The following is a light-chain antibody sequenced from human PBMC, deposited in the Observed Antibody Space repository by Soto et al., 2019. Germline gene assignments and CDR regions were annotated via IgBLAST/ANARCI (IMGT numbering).Light chain of an antibody. CDR1: SSNIGSNT. Sequence: QSVLTQPPSASGTPGQRVTISCSGSSSNIGSNTVNWYQQLPGTAPKLLIYSNNQRPSGVPDRFSGSKSGTSASLAISGLQSEDEADYYCSAYAGNNNPVIFGGGTKLTVL. CDR2: SNN. V-gene: IGLV1-44*01. J-gene: IGLJ2*01. CDR3: SAYAGNNNPVI.